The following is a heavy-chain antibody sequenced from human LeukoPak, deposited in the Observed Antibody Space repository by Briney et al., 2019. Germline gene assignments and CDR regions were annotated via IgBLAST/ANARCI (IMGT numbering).Heavy chain of an antibody. D-gene: IGHD3/OR15-3a*01. CDR3: AKGTGFATLDY. J-gene: IGHJ4*02. Sequence: DSVRGRFTISRDNSKNTLYLQMNSLRAEDTAVYYCAKGTGFATLDYWGQGTLVTVSS. V-gene: IGHV3-30*02.